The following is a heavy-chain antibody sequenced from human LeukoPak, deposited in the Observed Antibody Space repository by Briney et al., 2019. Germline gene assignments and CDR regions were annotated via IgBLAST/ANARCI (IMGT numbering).Heavy chain of an antibody. V-gene: IGHV5-51*01. J-gene: IGHJ3*02. CDR1: GYTFTSNW. CDR3: ARQQGEQQLVGDAFDM. D-gene: IGHD6-13*01. Sequence: GESLKISCKASGYTFTSNWIGWVRQMPGKGLEWMGLVYPGDSEDRINPSFQGQVTISADKSITTAYLQWSSLKASDTAIYYCARQQGEQQLVGDAFDMWGQGTMVTVSS. CDR2: VYPGDSED.